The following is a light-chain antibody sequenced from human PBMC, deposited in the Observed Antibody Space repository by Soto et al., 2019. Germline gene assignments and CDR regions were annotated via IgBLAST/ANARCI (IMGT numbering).Light chain of an antibody. CDR1: QSISSW. V-gene: IGKV1-5*03. Sequence: DIKITQSPSTLSASVGDRVTIPCRASQSISSWLAWYQQKPGKAPKLLIYKASSLESGVPSRFSGSGSGTEFTLTICSLQPDDIATYYCEQYISYRPFGQGTKVDIK. CDR3: EQYISYRP. J-gene: IGKJ1*01. CDR2: KAS.